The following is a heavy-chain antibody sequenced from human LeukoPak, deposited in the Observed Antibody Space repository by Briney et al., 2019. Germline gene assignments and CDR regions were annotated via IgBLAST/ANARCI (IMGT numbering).Heavy chain of an antibody. CDR2: ISYDGSSK. D-gene: IGHD6-25*01. Sequence: GRSLRLSCAASGFTFSSYAMHWVRQAPGKGLEWVAVISYDGSSKYYADSVKGRFTISRDNSKNTLYLQMNSLRAEDTAVYYCARTQSSGWIIPFDYWGQGTLVTVSS. V-gene: IGHV3-30-3*01. CDR1: GFTFSSYA. J-gene: IGHJ4*02. CDR3: ARTQSSGWIIPFDY.